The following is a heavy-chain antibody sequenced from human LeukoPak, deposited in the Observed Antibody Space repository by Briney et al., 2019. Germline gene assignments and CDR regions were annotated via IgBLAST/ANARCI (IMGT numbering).Heavy chain of an antibody. CDR1: GSPFATRW. D-gene: IGHD3-10*01. CDR3: ARGAYGSGSYYNYYGMDV. J-gene: IGHJ6*02. Sequence: GESLQISCQGPGSPFATRWVAWVRQLPGKGLEWMGIIYPDDSDARYSPSFQGQVTISADKSISTAYLQWSSLKASDTAMYFCARGAYGSGSYYNYYGMDVWGQGTTVTVSS. CDR2: IYPDDSDA. V-gene: IGHV5-51*01.